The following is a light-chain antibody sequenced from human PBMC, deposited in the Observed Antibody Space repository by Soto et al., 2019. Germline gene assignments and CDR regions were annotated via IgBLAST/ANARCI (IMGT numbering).Light chain of an antibody. CDR2: DVS. J-gene: IGLJ1*01. CDR1: SSDVGGYNY. Sequence: QSVLTQPASVSGSPGQSITISCTGTSSDVGGYNYVSWYQQHPGKAPKIMISDVSNRPSGISNRFSGSKSGNTASLTFSGLQTEDEADYYCSSYTSSSTPVFGTGTKVTVL. V-gene: IGLV2-14*01. CDR3: SSYTSSSTPV.